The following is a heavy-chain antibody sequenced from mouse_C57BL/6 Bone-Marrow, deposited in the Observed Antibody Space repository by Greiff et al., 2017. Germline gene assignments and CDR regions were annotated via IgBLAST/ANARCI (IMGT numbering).Heavy chain of an antibody. J-gene: IGHJ3*01. CDR1: GYTFTSYW. Sequence: QVQLQQPGAELVQPGASVKLSCKASGYTFTSYWMQWVKQRPGQGLEWIGEIDPSDSYTNYNQKFKGKATLTVDTSSSTAYLQLSSLTSEDSAVYYCASSRLISFAYWGQGTLVTVSA. CDR3: ASSRLISFAY. D-gene: IGHD1-3*01. CDR2: IDPSDSYT. V-gene: IGHV1-50*01.